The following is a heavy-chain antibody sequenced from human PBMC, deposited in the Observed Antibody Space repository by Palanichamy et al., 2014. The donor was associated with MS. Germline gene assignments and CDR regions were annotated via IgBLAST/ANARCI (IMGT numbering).Heavy chain of an antibody. J-gene: IGHJ4*02. Sequence: QVHLVQSGTEVKKPGASVKVSCETSGYRFSDYYMHWVRQAPGQGLEWMGWINPDSGYTTYARNFQGRVTMTRDTSSSTVFMSLSRLTSDDTAVYYCAVDLTDSSFNQWGQGTLIIVSA. CDR2: INPDSGYT. CDR3: AVDLTDSSFNQ. V-gene: IGHV1-2*02. D-gene: IGHD3-22*01. CDR1: GYRFSDYY.